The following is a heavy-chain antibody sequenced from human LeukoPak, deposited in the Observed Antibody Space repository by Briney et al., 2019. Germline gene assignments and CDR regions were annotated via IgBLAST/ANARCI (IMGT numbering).Heavy chain of an antibody. D-gene: IGHD3-22*01. Sequence: ASVKVSCKASGYTFTSYGISWVRQAPGQGLEWMGWISAYNGNTNYAQKPQGRVTMTTDTSTSTAYMELRSLRSDDTAVYYCARSLETPITMIVVASDYWGQGTLVTVSS. CDR2: ISAYNGNT. CDR3: ARSLETPITMIVVASDY. J-gene: IGHJ4*02. V-gene: IGHV1-18*01. CDR1: GYTFTSYG.